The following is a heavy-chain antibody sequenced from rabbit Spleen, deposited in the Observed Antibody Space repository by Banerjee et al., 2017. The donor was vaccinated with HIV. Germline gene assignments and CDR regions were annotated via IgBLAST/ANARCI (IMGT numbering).Heavy chain of an antibody. CDR2: AYAGSSGST. J-gene: IGHJ4*01. V-gene: IGHV1S40*01. D-gene: IGHD4-1*01. CDR3: ARDLPEIIGWNFGW. CDR1: GFSFNSGYD. Sequence: QSLEESGGGLVKPGASLTLTCKASGFSFNSGYDMCWVRQAPGKGLEWVACAYAGSSGSTYSATWAKGRFTISKTSSTTVTLQMTSLTAADTATYFCARDLPEIIGWNFGWWGPGTLVTVS.